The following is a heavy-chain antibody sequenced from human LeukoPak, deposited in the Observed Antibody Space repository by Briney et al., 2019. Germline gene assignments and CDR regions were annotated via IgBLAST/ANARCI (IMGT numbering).Heavy chain of an antibody. CDR1: GGTFSSYA. D-gene: IGHD4-17*01. CDR3: ATLYGDFDY. J-gene: IGHJ4*02. CDR2: MNPNSGNT. V-gene: IGHV1-8*03. Sequence: ASVKVSCKASGGTFSSYAISWVRQATGQGLEWMGWMNPNSGNTGYAQKFQGRVTITRNTSVSTAYMELSSLRSEDTAVYYCATLYGDFDYWGQGTLVTVSS.